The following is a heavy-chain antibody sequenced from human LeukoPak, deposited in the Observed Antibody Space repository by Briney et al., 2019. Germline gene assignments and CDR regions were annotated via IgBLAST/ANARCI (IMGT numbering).Heavy chain of an antibody. D-gene: IGHD4-17*01. Sequence: GGSLRLSCAASGFTFNNYWMTWFRQAPGKGLEWVSAISISGSKTYYADSVKGRFTISRDNSKNTLYLQMNSLRAEDTAVYYCANEIRPNDYWGQGTQVTVSS. CDR1: GFTFNNYW. V-gene: IGHV3-23*01. J-gene: IGHJ4*02. CDR2: ISISGSKT. CDR3: ANEIRPNDY.